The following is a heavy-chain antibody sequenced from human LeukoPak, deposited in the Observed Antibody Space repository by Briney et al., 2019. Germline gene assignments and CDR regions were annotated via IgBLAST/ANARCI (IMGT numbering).Heavy chain of an antibody. CDR1: GFTFSSYA. Sequence: GGSLRLSCAASGFTFSSYAMSWVRQSPGKGLEWVSAISGSGGSTYYADSVKGRFTISRDNSKNTLYLQMNSLRAEDTAVHYCAKDERVTTLSWFDPWGQGTLVTVSS. V-gene: IGHV3-23*01. CDR3: AKDERVTTLSWFDP. J-gene: IGHJ5*02. D-gene: IGHD4-17*01. CDR2: ISGSGGST.